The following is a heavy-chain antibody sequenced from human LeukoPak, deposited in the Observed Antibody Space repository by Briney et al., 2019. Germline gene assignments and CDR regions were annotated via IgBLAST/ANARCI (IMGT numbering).Heavy chain of an antibody. J-gene: IGHJ4*02. V-gene: IGHV4-59*08. D-gene: IGHD6-13*01. CDR1: GGSISSYY. Sequence: PSETLSLTCTVSGGSISSYYWSWIRQPPGKGLEWIGYIYYSGSTNYNPSLKGRVTISVDTSKNQFSLKLSSVTAADTALYYCARHSSTWYWVFDYWGQGTLVTVSS. CDR3: ARHSSTWYWVFDY. CDR2: IYYSGST.